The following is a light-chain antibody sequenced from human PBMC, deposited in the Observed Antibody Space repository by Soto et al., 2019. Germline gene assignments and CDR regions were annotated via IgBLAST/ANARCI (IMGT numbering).Light chain of an antibody. CDR1: QDITNY. CDR2: DAS. V-gene: IGKV1-33*01. J-gene: IGKJ4*01. Sequence: DIQMTQSPSSLSASVGDRVTITCQASQDITNYLNWYQQKPGKAPQLLIYDASNLETGVPSRFSGSGSGTDFTFTISSLQPEDIATYYCHQYDYLPLTFGGGTKVEIE. CDR3: HQYDYLPLT.